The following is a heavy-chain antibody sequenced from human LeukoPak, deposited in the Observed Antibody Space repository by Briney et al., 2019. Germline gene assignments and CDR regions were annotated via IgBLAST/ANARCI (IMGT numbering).Heavy chain of an antibody. CDR3: ATTTSRYCSGGSCYSDYYYYGMDV. D-gene: IGHD2-15*01. Sequence: SETLSLTCTVSGGSISSGDYYWSWIRQPPGKGLEWIGYIYYSGSTYYNPSLKSRVTISVDTSKNQFSLKLSSVTAADTAVYYCATTTSRYCSGGSCYSDYYYYGMDVWGQGTTVTVSS. CDR2: IYYSGST. J-gene: IGHJ6*02. V-gene: IGHV4-30-4*01. CDR1: GGSISSGDYY.